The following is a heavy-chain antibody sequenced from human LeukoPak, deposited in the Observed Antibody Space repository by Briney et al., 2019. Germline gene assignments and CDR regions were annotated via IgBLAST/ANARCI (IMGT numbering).Heavy chain of an antibody. J-gene: IGHJ4*02. CDR1: GFTFSSYA. CDR3: AKDRRGAPLDY. Sequence: GRSLRLSCAASGFTFSSYAMHWVRQAPGKGLEWVAVISYDGSNKYYADSVKGRFTISRDNSKNTLYLQMNSLRAEDTAVYYCAKDRRGAPLDYWGQGTLVTVSS. D-gene: IGHD1-26*01. CDR2: ISYDGSNK. V-gene: IGHV3-30*04.